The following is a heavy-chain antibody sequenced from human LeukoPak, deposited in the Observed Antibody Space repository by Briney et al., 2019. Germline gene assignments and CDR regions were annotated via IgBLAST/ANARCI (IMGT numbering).Heavy chain of an antibody. CDR3: ARGAGIGEAGTGFDY. V-gene: IGHV3-33*01. CDR1: GFTFSSYG. CDR2: IWYDGSNK. D-gene: IGHD6-13*01. J-gene: IGHJ4*02. Sequence: PGRSLRLSCAASGFTFSSYGMHWVRQAPGKGLEWVAAIWYDGSNKNYADSVKGRFTISRDNSKNTLYLQMNSLRAEDTAVYYCARGAGIGEAGTGFDYWGQGTLVTVSS.